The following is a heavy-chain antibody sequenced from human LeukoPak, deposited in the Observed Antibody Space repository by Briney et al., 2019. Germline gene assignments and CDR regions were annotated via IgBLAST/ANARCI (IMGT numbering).Heavy chain of an antibody. J-gene: IGHJ5*02. CDR2: INAGNGNT. CDR3: ARAKPPGPYSSGWYEFDGWFDP. CDR1: GYTFTSYA. V-gene: IGHV1-3*03. D-gene: IGHD6-19*01. Sequence: GASVKVSCKASGYTFTSYAMHWVRQAPGQRLEWMGWINAGNGNTKYSQEFQGRVTITRDTSASTAYMELSSLRSEDMAVYYCARAKPPGPYSSGWYEFDGWFDPWGQGTLVTVSS.